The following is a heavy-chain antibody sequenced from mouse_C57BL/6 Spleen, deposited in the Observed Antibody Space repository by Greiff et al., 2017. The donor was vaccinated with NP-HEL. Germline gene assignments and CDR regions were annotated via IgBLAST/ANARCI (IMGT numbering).Heavy chain of an antibody. D-gene: IGHD2-12*01. CDR3: AREYYIIEGYFDY. CDR2: ISYDGSN. CDR1: GYSITSGYY. V-gene: IGHV3-6*01. Sequence: EVQLVESGPGLVKPSQSLSLTCSVTGYSITSGYYWNWIRQFPGNKLEWMGYISYDGSNNYNPSLKNRISITRDTSKNQFFLKLNSVTTEDTATYYCAREYYIIEGYFDYWGQGTTLTVSS. J-gene: IGHJ2*01.